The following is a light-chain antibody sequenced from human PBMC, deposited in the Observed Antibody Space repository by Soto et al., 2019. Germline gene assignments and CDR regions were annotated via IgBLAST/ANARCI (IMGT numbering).Light chain of an antibody. Sequence: ERVMTQSPATLSMSPGGRATLSCRASQSISNNLAWYQQKSGQAPRLLIYAASTRATGIPGRFSGSGSGTEFTLTISSLQSEEFAVYYCQQYNDWPWTFGLGTKVEIK. V-gene: IGKV3-15*01. CDR1: QSISNN. J-gene: IGKJ1*01. CDR3: QQYNDWPWT. CDR2: AAS.